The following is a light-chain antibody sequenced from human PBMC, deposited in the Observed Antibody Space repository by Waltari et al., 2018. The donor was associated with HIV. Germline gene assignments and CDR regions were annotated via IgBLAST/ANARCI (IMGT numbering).Light chain of an antibody. CDR1: QGIRNE. CDR2: AAS. Sequence: AIQLTQSPSSLSASVGDRVTITCRASQGIRNELGWYQQKPGKAPKILIYAASSLQSGVPSRFSGSGSGTDFTLTISSLQPEDSATYYCLQDDSYPRTFGQGTKVEIK. V-gene: IGKV1-6*01. J-gene: IGKJ1*01. CDR3: LQDDSYPRT.